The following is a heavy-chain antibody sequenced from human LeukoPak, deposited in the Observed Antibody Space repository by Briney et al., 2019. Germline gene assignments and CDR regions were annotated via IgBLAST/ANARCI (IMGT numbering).Heavy chain of an antibody. CDR2: MNPNRGNT. CDR3: ARFYTTRRGSVGFDY. J-gene: IGHJ4*02. D-gene: IGHD3-10*01. V-gene: IGHV1-8*01. CDR1: GYTFTSYD. Sequence: ASVKVSCKASGYTFTSYDINWVRQATGRGLEWMGWMNPNRGNTGYAQKFQGGVTMTRNTSISTAYMELSSLRSEDTAVYYCARFYTTRRGSVGFDYWGQGTLVTVSS.